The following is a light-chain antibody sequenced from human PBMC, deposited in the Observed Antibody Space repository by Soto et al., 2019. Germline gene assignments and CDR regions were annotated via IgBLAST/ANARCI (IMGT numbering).Light chain of an antibody. Sequence: VLTHPPSSSGTPWQRVTSSCSGSSSNIGSNYVYWYQQLPGTAPKLLIYSNNQRPSGVPDRFSGSKSGTSASLAISGLRSEDEADYYCAAWDDSLSGPNWVFGGGTQLTVL. V-gene: IGLV1-47*02. CDR3: AAWDDSLSGPNWV. CDR1: SSNIGSNY. J-gene: IGLJ3*02. CDR2: SNN.